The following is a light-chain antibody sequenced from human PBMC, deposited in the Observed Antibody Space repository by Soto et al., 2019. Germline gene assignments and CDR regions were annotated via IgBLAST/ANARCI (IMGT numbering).Light chain of an antibody. V-gene: IGKV4-1*01. CDR3: QQYDESPYS. J-gene: IGKJ2*01. CDR1: QSVFYSSNNKNY. Sequence: DIVMTQSPDSLAVSLGERATINCKSSQSVFYSSNNKNYLAWYQQKPGQPPKLLIYWASTRESGVPDRFSGSGSGTDFTLTISSLQAEDVAVYYCQQYDESPYSFGQGTKLEIK. CDR2: WAS.